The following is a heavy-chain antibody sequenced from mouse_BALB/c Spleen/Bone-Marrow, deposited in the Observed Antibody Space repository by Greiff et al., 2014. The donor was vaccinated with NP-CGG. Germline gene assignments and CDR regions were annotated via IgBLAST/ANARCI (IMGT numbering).Heavy chain of an antibody. CDR3: ALYYYGSSGFAY. V-gene: IGHV14-3*02. Sequence: VQLQQPGAELVKPGASVKLSCTASGFNIKDTYMHWVKQRPEQGLEWIGRIDPANGNTKYDPKFQGKATITADTSPNTAYLQLSSLTSEDTAVYYCALYYYGSSGFAYWGQGTLVTVSA. J-gene: IGHJ3*01. CDR1: GFNIKDTY. D-gene: IGHD1-1*01. CDR2: IDPANGNT.